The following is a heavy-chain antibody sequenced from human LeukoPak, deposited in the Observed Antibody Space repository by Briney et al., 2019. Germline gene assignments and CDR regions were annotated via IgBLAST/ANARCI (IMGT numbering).Heavy chain of an antibody. V-gene: IGHV1-69*13. D-gene: IGHD3-10*01. CDR2: IIPIFGTA. J-gene: IGHJ5*02. Sequence: SVKVSCKASGGTFSSYAISWVRQAPGQGLEWMGGIIPIFGTANYAQKFQGRVTITADESTSTAYMELSSLRSEDTAVYYCAAELSVGPITMVRGVLNWFDPWGQGTLVTVSS. CDR1: GGTFSSYA. CDR3: AAELSVGPITMVRGVLNWFDP.